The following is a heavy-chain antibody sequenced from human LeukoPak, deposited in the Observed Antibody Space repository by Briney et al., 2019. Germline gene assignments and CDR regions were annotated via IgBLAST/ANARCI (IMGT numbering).Heavy chain of an antibody. D-gene: IGHD1-26*01. CDR3: AKSPSGRSRISRFDY. CDR2: ISFSGEST. CDR1: GFTFSNSA. V-gene: IGHV3-23*01. J-gene: IGHJ4*02. Sequence: GGSLRLSCAASGFTFSNSAMTWVRQAPGKGLEWVSLISFSGESTFYAESVKGRFTIARDNSKDSLYLQMNSLRAEDTAVYYCAKSPSGRSRISRFDYWGQGILVTVSS.